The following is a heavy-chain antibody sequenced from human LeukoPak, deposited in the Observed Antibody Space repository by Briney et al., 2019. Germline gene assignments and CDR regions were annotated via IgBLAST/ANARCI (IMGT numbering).Heavy chain of an antibody. J-gene: IGHJ4*02. CDR3: ARAPSSSSWSFDF. CDR2: IHGDGITI. V-gene: IGHV3-74*01. D-gene: IGHD6-13*01. Sequence: GGSLRLSCAASGFTFSSHWMHWLRQIPGKGLMWVSRIHGDGITIDYADSVKGRVTISRDNAKNTLSLQMNGLRVEDTAVYYCARAPSSSSWSFDFWGQGTLVTVSS. CDR1: GFTFSSHW.